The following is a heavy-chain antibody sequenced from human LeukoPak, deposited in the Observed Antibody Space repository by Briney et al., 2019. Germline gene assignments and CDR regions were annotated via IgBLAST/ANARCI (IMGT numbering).Heavy chain of an antibody. CDR1: GGSISSYY. Sequence: SETLSLTCTVSGGSISSYYWGWIRQPPGKGLEWIGYIYYSGSTNYNPSLKSRVTISVDTSKNQFSLKLSSVTAADTAVYYRARGCSSTSCYAGGAFDIWGQGTMVTVSS. J-gene: IGHJ3*02. V-gene: IGHV4-59*01. D-gene: IGHD2-2*01. CDR2: IYYSGST. CDR3: ARGCSSTSCYAGGAFDI.